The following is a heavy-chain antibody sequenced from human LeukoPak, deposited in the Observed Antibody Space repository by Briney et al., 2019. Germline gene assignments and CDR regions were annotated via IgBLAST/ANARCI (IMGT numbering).Heavy chain of an antibody. Sequence: GGSLRLSCAASGFNFNNFAMSWVRQAPGKGPEWLSAMTGPADTTYYAESVKGRFTISRDYPKSMVYLQMNSLRVEDTAIYYCAKGAEIDHWGQGALVTVSS. CDR2: MTGPADTT. J-gene: IGHJ4*02. V-gene: IGHV3-23*01. CDR1: GFNFNNFA. CDR3: AKGAEIDH.